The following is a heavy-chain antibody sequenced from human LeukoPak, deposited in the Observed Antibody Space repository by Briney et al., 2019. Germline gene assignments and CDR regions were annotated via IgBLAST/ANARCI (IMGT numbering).Heavy chain of an antibody. J-gene: IGHJ5*02. Sequence: GGSLRLSCAASGFTFTNYWMSWVRQAPGKGLEWVANIEQDGSEKYYVDSVKGRFTISRDNAKNSLYLQMNSLRAEDTAVYYCAKDYSKTSYYGSGTYYRPNWFDPWGQGTLVTVSS. CDR1: GFTFTNYW. CDR2: IEQDGSEK. CDR3: AKDYSKTSYYGSGTYYRPNWFDP. D-gene: IGHD3-10*01. V-gene: IGHV3-7*01.